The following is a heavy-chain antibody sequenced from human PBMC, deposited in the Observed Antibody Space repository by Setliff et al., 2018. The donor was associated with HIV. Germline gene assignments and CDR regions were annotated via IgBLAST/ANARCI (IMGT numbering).Heavy chain of an antibody. CDR1: GGSFSGFF. CDR2: INYSGKT. J-gene: IGHJ4*02. V-gene: IGHV4-34*01. D-gene: IGHD6-19*01. CDR3: ARGYSSGWVDY. Sequence: PSLTCAVYGGSFSGFFWNWIRQPPGKGLEWIGEINYSGKTKYNPSLKSRVSILVDTSKNQFYLKLTSVTAADTAVYYCARGYSSGWVDYWGQGTLVTVSS.